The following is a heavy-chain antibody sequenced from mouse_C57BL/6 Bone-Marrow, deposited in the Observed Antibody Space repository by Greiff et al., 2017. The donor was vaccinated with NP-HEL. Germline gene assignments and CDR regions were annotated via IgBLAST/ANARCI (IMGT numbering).Heavy chain of an antibody. V-gene: IGHV2-6-1*01. CDR3: ARHRSVGGGYFDY. J-gene: IGHJ2*01. Sequence: VQLQESGPGLVAPSQSLSITCTVSGFSLTSYGVHWVRQPPGKGLEWLVVIWSDGSTTYNSALKSRLSISKDNSKSQVFLKMNSLQTDDTAMYYGARHRSVGGGYFDYWGQGTTLTVSS. CDR2: IWSDGST. D-gene: IGHD1-1*01. CDR1: GFSLTSYG.